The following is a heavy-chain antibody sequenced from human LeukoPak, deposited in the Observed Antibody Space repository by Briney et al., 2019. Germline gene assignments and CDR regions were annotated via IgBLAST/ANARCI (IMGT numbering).Heavy chain of an antibody. J-gene: IGHJ3*02. CDR1: GFTFSSYG. D-gene: IGHD6-13*01. V-gene: IGHV3-30*03. CDR2: ISYDGSNK. CDR3: ARTQQLVADSAFDI. Sequence: PGGSLRLSCAASGFTFSSYGMHWVRQAPGKGLEWVAVISYDGSNKYYADSVKGRFTISRDNSKNTLYLQMNSLRAEDTAVYYCARTQQLVADSAFDIWGQGTMVTVSS.